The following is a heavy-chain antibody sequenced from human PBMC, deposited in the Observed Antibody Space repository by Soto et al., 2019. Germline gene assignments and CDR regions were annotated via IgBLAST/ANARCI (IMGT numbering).Heavy chain of an antibody. Sequence: PGGSLRLSCAASGFTFSSHWIHWVRQAPGKGLEWVSIIYSGGSTYYADSVKGRFSISRDNSKNTVYLQMNNLRVEDTAMYYCARGYYYDSSGPGWFDPWGLGTLVTVSS. D-gene: IGHD3-22*01. J-gene: IGHJ5*02. CDR2: IYSGGST. CDR1: GFTFSSHW. CDR3: ARGYYYDSSGPGWFDP. V-gene: IGHV3-66*01.